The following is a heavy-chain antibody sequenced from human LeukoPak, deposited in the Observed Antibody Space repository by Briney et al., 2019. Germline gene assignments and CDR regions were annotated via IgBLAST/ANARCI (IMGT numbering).Heavy chain of an antibody. J-gene: IGHJ4*02. V-gene: IGHV4-34*01. CDR1: GGSFSGYY. CDR2: INHSGST. D-gene: IGHD6-19*01. CDR3: AREYRSNAFDY. Sequence: SETLSLTCAVYGGSFSGYYWSWIRQPPGKGLEWIGEINHSGSTNYNPSLKSRVTISVDTSKNQFSLKLSSVTAADTAVYYCAREYRSNAFDYWGQGTLVTVSS.